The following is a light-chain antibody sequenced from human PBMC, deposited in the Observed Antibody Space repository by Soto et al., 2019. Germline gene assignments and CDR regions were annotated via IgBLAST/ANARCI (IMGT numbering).Light chain of an antibody. J-gene: IGKJ1*01. CDR2: GAS. Sequence: ALTQSPATLSLTTADTATLSCRASQSVGTYINWFQQKPGQAPRLLIYGASRRATGIPDRFSGSGSGTDFTLTISRLEPEDFAVYYCQQYGSSGTFGQGTKVDI. V-gene: IGKV3-20*01. CDR3: QQYGSSGT. CDR1: QSVGTY.